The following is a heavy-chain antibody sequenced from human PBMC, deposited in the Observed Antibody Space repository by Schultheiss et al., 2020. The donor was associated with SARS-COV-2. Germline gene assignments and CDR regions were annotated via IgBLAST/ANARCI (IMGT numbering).Heavy chain of an antibody. V-gene: IGHV3-23*01. CDR3: AKEIWKYFEY. CDR2: ISGSGSST. CDR1: GFTFSTYG. Sequence: GESLKISCAGSGFTFSTYGFHWVRQAPGKGLEWVSGISGSGSSTFYADSVKGRFTISRDNSKNTLYLQMNSLSADDTATYYCAKEIWKYFEYWGQGTLVTVSS. D-gene: IGHD1-1*01. J-gene: IGHJ4*02.